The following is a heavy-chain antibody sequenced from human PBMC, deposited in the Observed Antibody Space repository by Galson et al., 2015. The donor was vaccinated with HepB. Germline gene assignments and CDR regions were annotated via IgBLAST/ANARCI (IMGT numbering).Heavy chain of an antibody. Sequence: TLSLTCAVYGGSFSSYYWSWIRQPPGKGLEWIGEINHSGSTNYNPSLKSRVTISVDTSKNQFSLKLSSVTAADTAVYYCARGHRSSSGLSRYFQHWGQGTLVTVSS. CDR3: ARGHRSSSGLSRYFQH. V-gene: IGHV4-34*01. CDR1: GGSFSSYY. J-gene: IGHJ1*01. D-gene: IGHD6-13*01. CDR2: INHSGST.